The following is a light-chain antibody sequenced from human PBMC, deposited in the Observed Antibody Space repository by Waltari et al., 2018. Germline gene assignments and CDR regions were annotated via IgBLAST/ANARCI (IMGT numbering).Light chain of an antibody. CDR1: QGIRYD. CDR3: LQDYNYPWT. Sequence: ATQMTQSPSSLSASVGDRVTITCRASQGIRYDLGWYQQKPGKAPKLLIYAASSLQSGVPSRFSGGVAGTEFTLTISSLQPEDFATYYCLQDYNYPWTFGQGTKVEIK. J-gene: IGKJ1*01. V-gene: IGKV1-6*01. CDR2: AAS.